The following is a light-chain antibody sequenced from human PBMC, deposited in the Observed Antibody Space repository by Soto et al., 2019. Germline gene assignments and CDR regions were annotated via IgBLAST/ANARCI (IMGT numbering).Light chain of an antibody. CDR2: EDN. CDR3: QSYDATNQV. Sequence: NFMLTQPHSVSESPGKTVIISCTHSSGSIASNYVQWYQQRPGSSPTTVIYEDNQRPSGVPDRFSRSIDSSSNSASLTISGLETEDEADYFCQSYDATNQVFGGGTKLTVL. J-gene: IGLJ3*02. CDR1: SGSIASNY. V-gene: IGLV6-57*01.